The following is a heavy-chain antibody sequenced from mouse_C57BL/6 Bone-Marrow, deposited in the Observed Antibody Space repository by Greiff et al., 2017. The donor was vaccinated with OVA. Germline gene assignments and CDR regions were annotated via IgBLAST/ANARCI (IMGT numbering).Heavy chain of an antibody. J-gene: IGHJ4*01. V-gene: IGHV1-54*01. Sequence: VQGVESGAELVRPGTSVKVSCKASGYAFTNYLIEWVKQRPGQGLEWIGVINPGSGGTNYNEKFKGKATLTADKSSSTAYMQLSSLTSEDSAVYFCARSGAMDYWGQGTSVTVSS. CDR3: ARSGAMDY. CDR1: GYAFTNYL. CDR2: INPGSGGT.